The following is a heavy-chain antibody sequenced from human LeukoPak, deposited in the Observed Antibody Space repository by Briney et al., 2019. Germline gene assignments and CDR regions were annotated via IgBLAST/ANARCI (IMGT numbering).Heavy chain of an antibody. Sequence: PGGSLRLSCTASGFTFGDYAMSWFRQAPGKGLEWVGFIRSKAYGGTTEYAAPVKGRFTISRDDSKSIAYLQMNSLKTEDTAVYYCTRVEWNNWNLWGYYYYYMDVWGKGTTVTVSS. V-gene: IGHV3-49*03. J-gene: IGHJ6*03. CDR2: IRSKAYGGTT. CDR1: GFTFGDYA. D-gene: IGHD1-1*01. CDR3: TRVEWNNWNLWGYYYYYMDV.